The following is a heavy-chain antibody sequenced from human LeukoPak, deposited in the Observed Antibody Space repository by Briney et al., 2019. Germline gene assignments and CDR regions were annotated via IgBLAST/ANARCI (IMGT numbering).Heavy chain of an antibody. V-gene: IGHV3-48*03. D-gene: IGHD3-16*02. CDR3: ARVPAGVIGMKDAFDI. CDR2: ISSSGSTI. CDR1: GFTFSSYE. Sequence: PGGSLRLSCAASGFTFSSYEMNWVRQAPGKWLEWVSYISSSGSTIYYADSVKGRLTISRDNAKNSLYLQMNSLRAEDTAVYYCARVPAGVIGMKDAFDIWGQGTMVTVSS. J-gene: IGHJ3*02.